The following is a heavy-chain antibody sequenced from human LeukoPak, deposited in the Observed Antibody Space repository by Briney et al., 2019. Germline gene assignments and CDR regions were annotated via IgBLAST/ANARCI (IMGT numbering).Heavy chain of an antibody. Sequence: GESLKISCQGSGYSFTSYWIGWVRQMPGKGLEWMGVIYPGDSDTRYSPSFQGQVTISADKSISAAYLQWSSLKASDTAMYYCARQMDSYYYDSSGYTYYFDYWGQGTLVTVSS. D-gene: IGHD3-22*01. CDR2: IYPGDSDT. CDR1: GYSFTSYW. V-gene: IGHV5-51*01. CDR3: ARQMDSYYYDSSGYTYYFDY. J-gene: IGHJ4*02.